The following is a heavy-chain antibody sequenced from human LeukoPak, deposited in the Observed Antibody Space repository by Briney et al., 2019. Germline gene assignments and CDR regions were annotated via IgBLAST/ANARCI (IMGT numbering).Heavy chain of an antibody. CDR2: IRYDGNNK. V-gene: IGHV3-30*02. D-gene: IGHD1-20*01. Sequence: GGSLRLSCAASGFTFSSYAMHWVRQAPGKGLEWVAFIRYDGNNKYYTDSVKGRFTISRDNSKNTLYLQMNSLRAEDTAVYYCARHPIYNWNADYWGQGTLVTVSS. CDR3: ARHPIYNWNADY. J-gene: IGHJ4*02. CDR1: GFTFSSYA.